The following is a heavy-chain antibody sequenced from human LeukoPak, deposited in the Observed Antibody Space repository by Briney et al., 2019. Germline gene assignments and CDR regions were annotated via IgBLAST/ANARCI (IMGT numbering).Heavy chain of an antibody. CDR1: GYTFTGYY. V-gene: IGHV1-2*02. Sequence: GASVKVSCKASGYTFTGYYMHWVRQAPGQGLEWMGWINPNSGGTNYTQKFQGRVTMTRDTSISTAYMELSRLRSDDTAVYYCASLCSSTSCYKRNWFDPWGQGTLVTVSS. D-gene: IGHD2-2*02. CDR2: INPNSGGT. J-gene: IGHJ5*02. CDR3: ASLCSSTSCYKRNWFDP.